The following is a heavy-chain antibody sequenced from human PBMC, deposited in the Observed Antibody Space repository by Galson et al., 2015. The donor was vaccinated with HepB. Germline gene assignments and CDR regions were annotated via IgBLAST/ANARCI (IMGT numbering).Heavy chain of an antibody. J-gene: IGHJ3*02. D-gene: IGHD7-27*01. Sequence: SLRLSCAASGFTFNNAWMNWVRQAPGRGLEWVGRIRTKTDGGTTDYTAPVKGRFTISRDDSKNTLYLQMTSLKTEDTAVYFCTAQKLGRGAFDIWGQGTMVTVSP. CDR1: GFTFNNAW. CDR2: IRTKTDGGTT. V-gene: IGHV3-15*01. CDR3: TAQKLGRGAFDI.